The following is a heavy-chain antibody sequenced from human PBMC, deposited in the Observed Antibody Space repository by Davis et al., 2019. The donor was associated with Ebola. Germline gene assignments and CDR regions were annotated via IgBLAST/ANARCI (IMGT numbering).Heavy chain of an antibody. CDR1: GYTFTSYD. D-gene: IGHD2/OR15-2a*01. CDR3: ARGPNSPGPLFDY. J-gene: IGHJ4*02. Sequence: ASVKVSCKASGYTFTSYDINWVRQATGQGLEWMGWMNPNSGNTGYAQKFQGRVTITRNTSISTAYMELSSLRSEDTAVYYCARGPNSPGPLFDYWGQGTLVTVSS. CDR2: MNPNSGNT. V-gene: IGHV1-8*03.